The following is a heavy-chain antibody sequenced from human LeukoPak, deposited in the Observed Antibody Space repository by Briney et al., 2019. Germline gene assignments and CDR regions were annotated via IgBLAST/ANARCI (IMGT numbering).Heavy chain of an antibody. Sequence: SVKVSCKASGGTFSSYAISLVRQAPGQGLEWMGRIIPIFGTANYAQKFQGRVTITTDESTSTAYMELSSLRSEDTAVYYCAGQGPYSWSGYFPPLYFDYWGQGTLVTVSS. CDR3: AGQGPYSWSGYFPPLYFDY. J-gene: IGHJ4*02. D-gene: IGHD3-3*01. CDR2: IIPIFGTA. V-gene: IGHV1-69*05. CDR1: GGTFSSYA.